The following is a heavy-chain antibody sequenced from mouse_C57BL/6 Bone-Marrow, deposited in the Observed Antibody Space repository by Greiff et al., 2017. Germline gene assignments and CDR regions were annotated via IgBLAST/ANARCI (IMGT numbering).Heavy chain of an antibody. Sequence: EVQLVESGGGLVKPGGSLKLSCAASGFTFSDYGMHRVRQAPEKGLEWVAYISSGSSTIYYADTVKGRFTISRDNAKNTLFLQMTSLRSEDTAMCYCARRSGLRRGYAMDYWGQGTSVTVSS. CDR3: ARRSGLRRGYAMDY. J-gene: IGHJ4*01. CDR2: ISSGSSTI. V-gene: IGHV5-17*01. D-gene: IGHD2-4*01. CDR1: GFTFSDYG.